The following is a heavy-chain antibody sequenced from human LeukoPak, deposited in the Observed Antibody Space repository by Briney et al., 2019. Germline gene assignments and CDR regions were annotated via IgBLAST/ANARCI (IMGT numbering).Heavy chain of an antibody. CDR1: GLTFTTYY. Sequence: ASVKVSCKASGLTFTTYYLHWVRQAPGQGLEWMGIINASGGSTSYAQKFQGRVTMTRDTSTSTVYMELSSLRSEDTAVYSCARDPGSYGPSYYFDYWGQGTLVTVSS. CDR2: INASGGST. J-gene: IGHJ4*02. V-gene: IGHV1-46*01. D-gene: IGHD3-10*01. CDR3: ARDPGSYGPSYYFDY.